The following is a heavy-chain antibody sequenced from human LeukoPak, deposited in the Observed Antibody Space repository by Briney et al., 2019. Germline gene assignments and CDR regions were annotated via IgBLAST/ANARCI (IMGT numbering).Heavy chain of an antibody. CDR1: GYTFTSYY. J-gene: IGHJ4*02. CDR2: INPSGGST. D-gene: IGHD2/OR15-2a*01. Sequence: ASVKVSCKASGYTFTSYYMHWVRQAPGQGLEWMGIINPSGGSTSYAQKFQGRVTMTRDTSTSTAYMELRSLRSDDTAVYYCAVFLRARFDYWGQGTLVTVSS. CDR3: AVFLRARFDY. V-gene: IGHV1-46*01.